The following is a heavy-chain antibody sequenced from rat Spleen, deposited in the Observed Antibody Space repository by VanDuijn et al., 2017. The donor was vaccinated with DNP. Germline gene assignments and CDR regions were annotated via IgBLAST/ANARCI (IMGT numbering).Heavy chain of an antibody. D-gene: IGHD1-7*01. Sequence: EVQLQESGPGLVKPSQSLSLTCSVTGYSITSNYWGWIRKFPGNKLEWMGYINSAGNTRYNPSLKSRISITRDTSKNQFFLQLNSVTTEDTATYYCARQPTGMDYWGQGVMVIVSS. CDR1: GYSITSNY. CDR3: ARQPTGMDY. CDR2: INSAGNT. V-gene: IGHV3-1*01. J-gene: IGHJ2*01.